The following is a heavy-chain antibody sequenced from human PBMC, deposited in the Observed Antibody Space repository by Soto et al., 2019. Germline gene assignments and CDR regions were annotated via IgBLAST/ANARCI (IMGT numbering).Heavy chain of an antibody. CDR1: GFTFSSYG. D-gene: IGHD3-10*01. J-gene: IGHJ6*02. CDR3: AKERGRRGVRGVIRYYYYGMDV. Sequence: GGSLRLSCAASGFTFSSYGMHWVRQAPGKGLEWVAVISYDGSNKYYADSVKGRFTISRDNSKNTLYLQMNSLRAEDTAVYYCAKERGRRGVRGVIRYYYYGMDVWGQGTTVTVSS. CDR2: ISYDGSNK. V-gene: IGHV3-30*18.